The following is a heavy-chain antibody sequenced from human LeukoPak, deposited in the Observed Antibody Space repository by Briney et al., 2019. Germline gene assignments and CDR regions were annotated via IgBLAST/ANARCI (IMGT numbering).Heavy chain of an antibody. V-gene: IGHV3-48*03. CDR1: GFTFSSYE. J-gene: IGHJ5*02. CDR2: ISSSGSTI. Sequence: GGSLRLSCAASGFTFSSYEMKWVRQAPGKGLEWVSYISSSGSTIYYADSVKGRFTISRDNAKNSLYLQMNSLRAEDTAVYYCASSSSGWYSGWFDPWGQGTLVTVSS. D-gene: IGHD6-19*01. CDR3: ASSSSGWYSGWFDP.